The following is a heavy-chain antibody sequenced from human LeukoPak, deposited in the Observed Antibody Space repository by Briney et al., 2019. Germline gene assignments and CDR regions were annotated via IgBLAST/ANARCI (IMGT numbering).Heavy chain of an antibody. J-gene: IGHJ4*02. D-gene: IGHD3-10*01. CDR1: GFTFSSYA. CDR2: ISSNGGST. Sequence: PGGSLGLSCAASGFTFSSYAMHWVRQAPGKGLEYVSAISSNGGSTYYANSVKGRFTISRDNSKNTLYLQMGSLRAEDMAVYYCARRDGSGSYDYWGQGTLVTVSS. CDR3: ARRDGSGSYDY. V-gene: IGHV3-64*01.